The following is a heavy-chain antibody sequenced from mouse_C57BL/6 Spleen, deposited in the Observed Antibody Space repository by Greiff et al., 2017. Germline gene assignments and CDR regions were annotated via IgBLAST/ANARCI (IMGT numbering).Heavy chain of an antibody. V-gene: IGHV1-22*01. CDR2: INPNNGGT. D-gene: IGHD2-3*01. Sequence: EVQLQQSGPELVKPGASVKMSCKASGFTFTDYNMHWVKQSHGKSLEWIGYINPNNGGTSYNQKFKGKATLTVNKSSSTAYMELRRLTSEDSAVYYCARGYDDYYAMDYWGQGTSVTVSA. CDR1: GFTFTDYN. J-gene: IGHJ4*01. CDR3: ARGYDDYYAMDY.